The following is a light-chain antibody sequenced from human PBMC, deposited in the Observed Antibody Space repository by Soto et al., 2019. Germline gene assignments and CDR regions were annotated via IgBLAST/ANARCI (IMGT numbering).Light chain of an antibody. CDR1: SSDVGGYNY. CDR3: SSYTSSSTLPYV. V-gene: IGLV2-14*01. CDR2: DVS. J-gene: IGLJ1*01. Sequence: QPVLTQPASVSGSPGQSITISCTGTSSDVGGYNYVSWYQQHPGKAPKLMIYDVSNRPSGVSNRFSGSKSGNTASLTISGLQAEDEADYYCSSYTSSSTLPYVFGTGTKLTVL.